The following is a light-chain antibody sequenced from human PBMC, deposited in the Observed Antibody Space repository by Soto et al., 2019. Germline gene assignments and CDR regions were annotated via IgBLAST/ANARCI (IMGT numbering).Light chain of an antibody. J-gene: IGKJ3*01. CDR2: DTS. Sequence: EIVLTQSPATLSVSPGERATLSCRASQSLSSNLAWYQQRPGQAPRLLIYDTSTRASEVPARFSGSGSGTEFTLTIASLQSEDFAIYYCQKYFSAPFTFGPGTKLGIK. CDR3: QKYFSAPFT. CDR1: QSLSSN. V-gene: IGKV3-15*01.